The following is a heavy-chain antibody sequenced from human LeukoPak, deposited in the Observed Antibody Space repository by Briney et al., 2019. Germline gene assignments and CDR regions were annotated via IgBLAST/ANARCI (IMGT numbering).Heavy chain of an antibody. D-gene: IGHD6-13*01. V-gene: IGHV3-21*04. J-gene: IGHJ4*02. Sequence: PGGSLRLSCLASGFTFSRYSMKWVRQAPGKGLEWVSSIDGSSDDKHYIDSVKGRFTISRDNAKNSLFLQMNSLRAEDTAVYYCAKNPDRIAAAAPFDYWGQGTLVTVSS. CDR1: GFTFSRYS. CDR3: AKNPDRIAAAAPFDY. CDR2: IDGSSDDK.